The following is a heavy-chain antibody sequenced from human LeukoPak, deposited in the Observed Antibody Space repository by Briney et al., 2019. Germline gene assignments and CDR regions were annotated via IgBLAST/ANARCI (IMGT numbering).Heavy chain of an antibody. V-gene: IGHV4-59*01. J-gene: IGHJ5*02. Sequence: PSETLSLTCTVSGGSISSYYWSWIWQPPGKGLEWIGYIYYSGSTNYNPSLKSRVTISVDTSKNQFSLKLSSVTAADTAVYYCARGFTLFDTWGQGTLVTVSS. D-gene: IGHD2/OR15-2a*01. CDR1: GGSISSYY. CDR3: ARGFTLFDT. CDR2: IYYSGST.